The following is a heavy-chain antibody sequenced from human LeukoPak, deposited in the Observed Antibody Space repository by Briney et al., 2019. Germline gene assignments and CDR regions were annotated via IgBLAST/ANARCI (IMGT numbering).Heavy chain of an antibody. Sequence: GESLKISCKGSGYSFTSYWIAWVRQMPGKGLEWMGIIYPGDSDTRYSPSFLGQVTISADKSISTAYLQWSSLKASDTAMYYCARQDGRALYYFDYWGQGTLVTVSP. CDR2: IYPGDSDT. CDR1: GYSFTSYW. V-gene: IGHV5-51*01. D-gene: IGHD5-24*01. J-gene: IGHJ4*02. CDR3: ARQDGRALYYFDY.